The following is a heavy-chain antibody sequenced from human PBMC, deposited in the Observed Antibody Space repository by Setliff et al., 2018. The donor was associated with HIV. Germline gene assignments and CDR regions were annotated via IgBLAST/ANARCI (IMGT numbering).Heavy chain of an antibody. Sequence: PGGSLRLSCAASGFIFSSYEMHWVRQAPGKGLEWVSFISCSGSPIYYSDSVKGRFTISRDNAKNSLYLQINSLRAEDTAVYYCARDFPTGGGGDALDIWGQGTMVTVSS. CDR3: ARDFPTGGGGDALDI. D-gene: IGHD7-27*01. J-gene: IGHJ3*02. CDR1: GFIFSSYE. CDR2: ISCSGSPI. V-gene: IGHV3-48*03.